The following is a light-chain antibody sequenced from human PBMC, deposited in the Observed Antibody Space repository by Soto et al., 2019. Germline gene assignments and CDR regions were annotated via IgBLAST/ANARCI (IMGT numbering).Light chain of an antibody. V-gene: IGLV2-14*01. CDR3: SSYTSSTTYV. J-gene: IGLJ1*01. CDR2: DVN. CDR1: SSDVGGYNY. Sequence: SVRNQPASVSGSPGQSIAISCTGTSSDVGGYNYVTWHQQHPGKAPKVMIYDVNNRPSGVSDRFSGSKSGNTASLTISGLQAEDEADYYCSSYTSSTTYVFGTGTKVTVL.